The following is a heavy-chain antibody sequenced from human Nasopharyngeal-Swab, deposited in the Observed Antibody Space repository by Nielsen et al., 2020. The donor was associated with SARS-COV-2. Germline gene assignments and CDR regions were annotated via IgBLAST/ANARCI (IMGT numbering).Heavy chain of an antibody. Sequence: ASVKVSCKASGYTFTNYAMNWVRQAPAQGLEWMGWINTNTGNPTYAQGFTGRFVFSLDTSVSTAYLQISSLKAEDTAVYYCVRDLYYDFWSGSNIDSYWGQGTLVTVSS. CDR2: INTNTGNP. CDR3: VRDLYYDFWSGSNIDSY. J-gene: IGHJ4*02. CDR1: GYTFTNYA. D-gene: IGHD3-3*01. V-gene: IGHV7-4-1*02.